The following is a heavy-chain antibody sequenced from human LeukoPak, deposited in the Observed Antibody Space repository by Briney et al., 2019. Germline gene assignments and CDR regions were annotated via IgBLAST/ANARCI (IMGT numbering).Heavy chain of an antibody. V-gene: IGHV3-48*03. D-gene: IGHD6-6*01. J-gene: IGHJ4*02. CDR1: GFTFSSYE. Sequence: GGSLRLSCAASGFTFSSYEMNWVRQAAGKGLEWVSYISSSGSTIYYADFVKGRFTISRDNAKNSLYLQMNSLRAEDTAVYYCARDLQIRSSYPDYWGQGTLVTVSP. CDR3: ARDLQIRSSYPDY. CDR2: ISSSGSTI.